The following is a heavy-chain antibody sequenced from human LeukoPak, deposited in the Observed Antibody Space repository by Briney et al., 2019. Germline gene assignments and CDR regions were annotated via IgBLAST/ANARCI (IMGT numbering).Heavy chain of an antibody. J-gene: IGHJ4*02. CDR3: ARDNPNQWLPDY. D-gene: IGHD3-22*01. CDR1: GFTFFHYT. CDR2: IYCSDGTT. Sequence: PGGSLRLSSAASGFTFFHYTMQRVRQVPEKGVEWVCLIYCSDGTTYYADSVKGRFTISRNNSKKALYLLINELSAEDTALYYCARDNPNQWLPDYWGQGTLVAVSP. V-gene: IGHV3-43*01.